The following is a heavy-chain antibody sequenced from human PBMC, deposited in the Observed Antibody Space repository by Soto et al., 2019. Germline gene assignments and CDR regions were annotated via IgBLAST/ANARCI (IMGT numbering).Heavy chain of an antibody. J-gene: IGHJ3*01. CDR3: ARGFTDLPPLDAFDL. CDR2: INPSGGST. CDR1: GYTFTSYY. Sequence: ASEKVSYKASGYTFTSYYMHLVRHAPAQGLEWVGVINPSGGSTSYAQKFQGKVTMTRDRPASTAYMPLSSLRSADPAGYYFARGFTDLPPLDAFDLWGQGTMVTVSS. V-gene: IGHV1-46*01. D-gene: IGHD3-16*01.